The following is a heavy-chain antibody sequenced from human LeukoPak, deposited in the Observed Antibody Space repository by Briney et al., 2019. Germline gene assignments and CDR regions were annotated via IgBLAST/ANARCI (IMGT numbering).Heavy chain of an antibody. Sequence: PGGSLRLSCADSGFTSSSYWMSWVRQAPGKGLEWVANIKKDGSEKCYVDSVKGRFTISRDNAKKSLYLQMNSLRAEDTAVYYCARDFIVSYYDSSGFGYWGQGTLVTVSS. V-gene: IGHV3-7*05. CDR1: GFTSSSYW. CDR2: IKKDGSEK. CDR3: ARDFIVSYYDSSGFGY. J-gene: IGHJ4*02. D-gene: IGHD3-22*01.